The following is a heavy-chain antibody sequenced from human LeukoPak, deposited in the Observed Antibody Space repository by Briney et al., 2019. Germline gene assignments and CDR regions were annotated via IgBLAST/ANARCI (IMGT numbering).Heavy chain of an antibody. D-gene: IGHD3-3*01. J-gene: IGHJ4*02. CDR3: AKDLVVFGVVDPRFDY. CDR2: ISGSGGST. Sequence: GSLRLSCAASGFTFSSYAMSWVRQAPGKGLEWVSAISGSGGSTYYADSVKGRFTISRDNSKNTLYLQMNSLRAEDTAVYYCAKDLVVFGVVDPRFDYWGQGTLVTVSS. V-gene: IGHV3-23*01. CDR1: GFTFSSYA.